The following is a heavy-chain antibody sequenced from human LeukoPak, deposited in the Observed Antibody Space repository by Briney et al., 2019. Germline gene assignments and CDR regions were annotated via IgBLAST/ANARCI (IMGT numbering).Heavy chain of an antibody. J-gene: IGHJ4*02. CDR3: ARGDIVVVPAAMDY. V-gene: IGHV4-61*01. CDR1: GGSVRSGNYY. CDR2: IYYSGST. Sequence: SETLSLTCTVSGGSVRSGNYYWSWIRQPPGRGLEWIGYIYYSGSTNYNPSLKSRVTISVDTSKNQFSLKLRSVTAADTAVYYCARGDIVVVPAAMDYWGQGTLVTVSS. D-gene: IGHD2-2*01.